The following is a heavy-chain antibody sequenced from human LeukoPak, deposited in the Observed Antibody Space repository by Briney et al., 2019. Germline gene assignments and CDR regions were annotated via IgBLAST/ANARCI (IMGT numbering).Heavy chain of an antibody. Sequence: PGGSLRLSCAASGFTFSSYSMNWVRQAPGKGLEWVSYISSSSSTIYYADSVKGRFTISRDNAKNSLYLQMNSLRAEDTAVYYCARDTRLPILPDYGMDVWGQGTTVTVSS. CDR1: GFTFSSYS. V-gene: IGHV3-48*04. CDR2: ISSSSSTI. D-gene: IGHD1-14*01. J-gene: IGHJ6*02. CDR3: ARDTRLPILPDYGMDV.